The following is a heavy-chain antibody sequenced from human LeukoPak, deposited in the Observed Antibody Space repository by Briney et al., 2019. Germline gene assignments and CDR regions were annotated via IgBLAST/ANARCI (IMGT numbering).Heavy chain of an antibody. Sequence: ASVKVSCKASGYTFTGYYMHWVRQAPGQGLEWMGWINPNSGGTNYAQKIQGRVTMTRDTSISTAYMELSRLRSDDTAVYYCARGHYGRLATTGVFQHWGQGTLVTVSS. V-gene: IGHV1-2*02. D-gene: IGHD5-24*01. CDR3: ARGHYGRLATTGVFQH. J-gene: IGHJ1*01. CDR1: GYTFTGYY. CDR2: INPNSGGT.